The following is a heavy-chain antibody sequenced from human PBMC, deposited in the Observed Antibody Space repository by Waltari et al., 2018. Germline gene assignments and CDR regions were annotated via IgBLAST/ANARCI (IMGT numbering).Heavy chain of an antibody. Sequence: QVQLVQSGAEVKKPGASVKVSCTASGYTFTDYYMHCVRQAPGQALEWMGWINPKSGGTNYAQKFQGRVTMTRDTSINTAYMELSRLRSDDTAVYYCARGVGYCSSASCYWDAFDIWGRGTMVTVSS. D-gene: IGHD2-2*03. CDR2: INPKSGGT. V-gene: IGHV1-2*02. J-gene: IGHJ3*02. CDR1: GYTFTDYY. CDR3: ARGVGYCSSASCYWDAFDI.